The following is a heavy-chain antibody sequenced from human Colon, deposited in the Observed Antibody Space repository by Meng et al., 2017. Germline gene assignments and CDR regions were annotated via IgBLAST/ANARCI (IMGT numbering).Heavy chain of an antibody. J-gene: IGHJ4*02. CDR3: ARESVDTAMVDY. CDR2: IYAYNGNT. D-gene: IGHD5-18*01. CDR1: GHTFTSYG. Sequence: QVQLVQSGAELKTPGASVKVSCKASGHTFTSYGISWVRQAPGQGLEWMGWIYAYNGNTYYAQNIQGRVTMTTDTSTTTAYMELRSLRSDDTAMYYCARESVDTAMVDYWGQGTLVTVSS. V-gene: IGHV1-18*01.